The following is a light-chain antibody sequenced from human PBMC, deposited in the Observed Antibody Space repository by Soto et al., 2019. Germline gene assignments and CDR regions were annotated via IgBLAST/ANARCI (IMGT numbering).Light chain of an antibody. V-gene: IGKV3-15*01. Sequence: EIVMTQSPATLSVSPGERATLSCRASQSVSSNLAWYQQKPGQPPRLLIYGASTRATDIPARFSGSGSGTEFTLTISSLQSEDFAVYYCQQYSNWPPWTFGQGTKV. CDR2: GAS. CDR1: QSVSSN. J-gene: IGKJ1*01. CDR3: QQYSNWPPWT.